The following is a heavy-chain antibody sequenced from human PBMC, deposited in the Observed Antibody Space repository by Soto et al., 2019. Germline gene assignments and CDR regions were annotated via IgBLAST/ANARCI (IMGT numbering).Heavy chain of an antibody. CDR2: IKSKTDGGTT. CDR1: GFTFSNAW. V-gene: IGHV3-15*07. D-gene: IGHD2-2*02. Sequence: GGSLRLSCAASGFTFSNAWMNWVRQAPGKGLEWVGRIKSKTDGGTTDYAAPVKGRFTISRDDSKNTLYLQMNSLKTEDTAVYYCTTGCKSSTSCYMCYYYYGMDVWGQGTTVTVSS. J-gene: IGHJ6*02. CDR3: TTGCKSSTSCYMCYYYYGMDV.